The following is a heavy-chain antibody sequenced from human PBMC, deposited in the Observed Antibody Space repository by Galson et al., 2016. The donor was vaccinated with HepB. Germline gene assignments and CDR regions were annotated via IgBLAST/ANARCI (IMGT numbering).Heavy chain of an antibody. D-gene: IGHD4-23*01. J-gene: IGHJ4*02. CDR3: ARFGTEITPGGPFDS. V-gene: IGHV2-5*01. CDR1: GFSLNTSGVG. Sequence: PALVKPTQTLTLTCTFSGFSLNTSGVGVGWIRQPPGRALEWLALIFWNDDKRYSPSLKSRLTITKDTSKNHVVLTVTNMDPVDTATYYCARFGTEITPGGPFDSWGQGTLVTVSS. CDR2: IFWNDDK.